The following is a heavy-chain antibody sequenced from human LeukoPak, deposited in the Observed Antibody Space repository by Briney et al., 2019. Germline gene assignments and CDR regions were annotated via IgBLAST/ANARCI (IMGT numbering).Heavy chain of an antibody. V-gene: IGHV3-21*01. D-gene: IGHD3-22*01. CDR2: ISSSSSSI. CDR3: ARASKYYYDSSGYPLDY. J-gene: IGHJ4*02. Sequence: GGSLRLSCAASRFTFSSYSMIWVRQAPWKGLEWVSSISSSSSSIYYADSVKGRFTISRDNAKNSLYLQMNSLRAEDTAVYYCARASKYYYDSSGYPLDYWGQGTLVTVSS. CDR1: RFTFSSYS.